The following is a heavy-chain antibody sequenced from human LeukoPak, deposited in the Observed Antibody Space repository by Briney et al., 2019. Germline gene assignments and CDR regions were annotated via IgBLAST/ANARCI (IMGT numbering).Heavy chain of an antibody. V-gene: IGHV3-74*01. CDR3: ARLDYGGNSGDY. J-gene: IGHJ4*02. CDR2: INSDGINT. CDR1: GFTFSNYW. D-gene: IGHD4-23*01. Sequence: GGSLRLSCAASGFTFSNYWMHWVRQAPGKGLVWVSRINSDGINTSYADSVKGRFTISRDKDKNSLYLQMNSLRAEDTAVYYCARLDYGGNSGDYWGQGTLVTVSS.